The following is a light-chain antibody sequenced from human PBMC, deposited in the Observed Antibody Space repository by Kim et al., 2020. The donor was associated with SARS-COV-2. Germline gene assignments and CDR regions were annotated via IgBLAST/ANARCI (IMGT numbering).Light chain of an antibody. CDR2: AAS. J-gene: IGKJ4*01. V-gene: IGKV1-39*01. Sequence: SASVGDRVTITCRASQSISSYLNWYQQKPGKAPKLRIYAASSLQSGVPSRFSGSGSGTDFTLTISSLQPEDFATYYCQQSYSTPIFGGGTKVEIK. CDR3: QQSYSTPI. CDR1: QSISSY.